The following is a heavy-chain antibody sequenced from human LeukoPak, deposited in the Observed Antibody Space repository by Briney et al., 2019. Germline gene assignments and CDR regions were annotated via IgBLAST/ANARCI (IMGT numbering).Heavy chain of an antibody. Sequence: SETLSLTCTVFGGSISSYYWSWIRQPPGKGLEWIGEINHSGSTNYNPSLKSRVTISVDTSKNQFSLKLSSVTAADTAVYYCARGSDGSALFDYWGQGTLVTVSS. CDR3: ARGSDGSALFDY. V-gene: IGHV4-34*01. D-gene: IGHD3-10*01. J-gene: IGHJ4*02. CDR2: INHSGST. CDR1: GGSISSYY.